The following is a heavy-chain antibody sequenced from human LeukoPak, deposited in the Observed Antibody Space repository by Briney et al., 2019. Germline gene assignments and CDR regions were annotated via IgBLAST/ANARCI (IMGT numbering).Heavy chain of an antibody. V-gene: IGHV3-21*01. D-gene: IGHD6-13*01. J-gene: IGHJ3*02. CDR1: GFTFSSYS. CDR3: ARDWYGSSWADAFDI. Sequence: PGGSLRLSCAASGFTFSSYSMNWVRQAPGKGLEWVSSISSSSSYIYYADSVKGRFTISRDNAKNSLYLQMNSLRAEDTAVYYCARDWYGSSWADAFDIWGQGTMVTVSS. CDR2: ISSSSSYI.